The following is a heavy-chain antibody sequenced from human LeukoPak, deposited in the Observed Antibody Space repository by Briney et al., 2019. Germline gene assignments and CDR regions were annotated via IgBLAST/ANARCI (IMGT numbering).Heavy chain of an antibody. CDR2: IYYSGST. J-gene: IGHJ6*03. V-gene: IGHV4-4*02. Sequence: SETLSLTCAVSGVSIISSDWWSWVRQPPGKGLEWIGNIYYSGSTYFNPSLKSRVTKSVDTSKNQFSLKLSAVTAADTAVYYCASVRRGFGESSKYYSYYYMDVWGNGTTVTISS. D-gene: IGHD3-10*01. CDR1: GVSIISSDW. CDR3: ASVRRGFGESSKYYSYYYMDV.